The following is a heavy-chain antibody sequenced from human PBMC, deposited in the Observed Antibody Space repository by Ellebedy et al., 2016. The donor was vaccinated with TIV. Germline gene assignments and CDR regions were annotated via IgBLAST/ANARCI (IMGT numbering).Heavy chain of an antibody. V-gene: IGHV3-9*01. CDR1: GFTFDDHA. D-gene: IGHD5-18*01. CDR3: AKFGYHALDY. Sequence: GGSLRLSXAASGFTFDDHAMHWVRQRPGKGLEWVSGISWNSGSRDYADSVKGRFTISRDNAKNSLQLDMNSLKIDDTAVYYCAKFGYHALDYWGKGILVTVSS. CDR2: ISWNSGSR. J-gene: IGHJ4*02.